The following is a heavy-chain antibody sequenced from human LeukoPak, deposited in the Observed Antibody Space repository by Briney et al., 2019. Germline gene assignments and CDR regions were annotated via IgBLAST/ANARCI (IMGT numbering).Heavy chain of an antibody. D-gene: IGHD5-12*01. J-gene: IGHJ4*02. CDR2: IRNKDNSYPT. V-gene: IGHV3-72*01. Sequence: GGSLRLSCAASGFTFSDHYMDWVRQAPGKGLEWVGRIRNKDNSYPTEYAASVKGRFIISRDDSKNLLSLQMNSLKTEDTAVYYCARDSKTYEIDYWGQGTLVTVSS. CDR3: ARDSKTYEIDY. CDR1: GFTFSDHY.